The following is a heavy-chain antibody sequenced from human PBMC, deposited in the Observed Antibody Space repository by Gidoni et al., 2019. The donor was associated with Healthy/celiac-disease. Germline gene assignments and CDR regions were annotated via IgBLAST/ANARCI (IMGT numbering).Heavy chain of an antibody. J-gene: IGHJ6*04. CDR2: ISYDGSNK. D-gene: IGHD3-16*02. Sequence: QVQPVESGGGVVQPGRALRLSCAASGFTFSSYGMHWVRQAPGKGLEWVAVISYDGSNKYYADSVKGRFTISRDNSKNTLYLQMNSLRAEDTAVYYCARIVPPKDVWGKGTTVTVSS. CDR1: GFTFSSYG. CDR3: ARIVPPKDV. V-gene: IGHV3-30*03.